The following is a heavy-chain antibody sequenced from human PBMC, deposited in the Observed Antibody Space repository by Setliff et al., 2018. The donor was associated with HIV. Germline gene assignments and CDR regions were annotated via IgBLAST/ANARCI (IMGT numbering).Heavy chain of an antibody. CDR1: GFTFRNYK. CDR2: IYRDGAT. Sequence: GGSLRLSCAASGFTFRNYKFNWVRQAPGRGLEWVSVIYRDGATYYADSVKGRFTISRDTAKNTVYLQMNSLTSEDTAVYYCAKDLVTTTGTDYWGQGTLVTVSS. D-gene: IGHD1-1*01. V-gene: IGHV3-53*01. CDR3: AKDLVTTTGTDY. J-gene: IGHJ4*02.